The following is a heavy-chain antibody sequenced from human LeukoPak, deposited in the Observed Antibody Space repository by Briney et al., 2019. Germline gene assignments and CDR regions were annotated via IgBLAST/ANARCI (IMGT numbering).Heavy chain of an antibody. CDR2: LVYDERN. Sequence: PGRSLRLSCAASGFPFSSYGMHWVRQAPGKGLEWVARLVYDERNDYANSVKGRFTISRDNSKNTLYLQMDNLRVDDTAVYYCARQPYSKNRGYSGYGGQSWGQGTLVTVSS. D-gene: IGHD5-12*01. CDR3: ARQPYSKNRGYSGYGGQS. CDR1: GFPFSSYG. V-gene: IGHV3-33*01. J-gene: IGHJ5*02.